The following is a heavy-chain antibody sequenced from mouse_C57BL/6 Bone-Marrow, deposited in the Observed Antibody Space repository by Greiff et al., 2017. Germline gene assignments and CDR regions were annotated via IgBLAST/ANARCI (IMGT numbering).Heavy chain of an antibody. V-gene: IGHV1-42*01. J-gene: IGHJ3*01. Sequence: VQLQQSGPELVKPGASVKISCKASGYSFTGYYMNWVKQSPEKSLEWIGEINPSTGGTTYNQKFKAKATLTVDKSSSTAYMQLTSLTSEDSAVYYCAREDDGYYWFAYWGQGTLVTVSA. D-gene: IGHD2-3*01. CDR1: GYSFTGYY. CDR3: AREDDGYYWFAY. CDR2: INPSTGGT.